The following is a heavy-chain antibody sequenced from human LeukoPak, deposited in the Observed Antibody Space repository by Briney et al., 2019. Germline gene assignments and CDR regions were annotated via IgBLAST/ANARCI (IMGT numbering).Heavy chain of an antibody. V-gene: IGHV4-61*02. CDR3: ARVAVAGTSQDY. CDR1: GGSIGSRAYY. J-gene: IGHJ4*02. CDR2: IYTDGSP. Sequence: SETLSLTCTVSGGSIGSRAYYWSWIRQPAGKGLEYIGRIYTDGSPNHNPSLKSRVSISMDTSKNQFSLKLRSVTAADTAVYYCARVAVAGTSQDYWGQGTLVTVSS. D-gene: IGHD6-19*01.